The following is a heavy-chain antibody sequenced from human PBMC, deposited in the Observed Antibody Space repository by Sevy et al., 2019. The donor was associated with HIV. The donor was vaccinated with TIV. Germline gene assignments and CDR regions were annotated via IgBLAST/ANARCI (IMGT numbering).Heavy chain of an antibody. J-gene: IGHJ4*01. Sequence: ASVKVSCKSSGYTFTDYYMHWVQQAPGQGLEWMGWINPNNGDSRSAQKFQGRVTLTRDMSISTAYMELSRLRSDDTAIYFCTRDDIYTHPWEFDWWSHGALVTVSS. CDR3: TRDDIYTHPWEFDW. V-gene: IGHV1-2*02. CDR2: INPNNGDS. D-gene: IGHD1-26*01. CDR1: GYTFTDYY.